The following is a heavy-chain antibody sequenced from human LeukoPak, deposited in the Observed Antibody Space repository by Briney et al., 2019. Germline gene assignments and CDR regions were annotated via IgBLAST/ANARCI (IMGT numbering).Heavy chain of an antibody. CDR2: IQSKTDGGTT. J-gene: IGHJ4*02. V-gene: IGHV3-15*01. CDR3: ATLTVRGVINI. CDR1: GFTFSNYD. Sequence: GGSLRLSCAASGFTFSNYDMSWVRQAPGKGLEWVGRIQSKTDGGTTEYAAPVKGRFTISRDDSKTTLYLQMNSLKTEDTAVYYCATLTVRGVINIWGQGTLVTVSS. D-gene: IGHD3-10*01.